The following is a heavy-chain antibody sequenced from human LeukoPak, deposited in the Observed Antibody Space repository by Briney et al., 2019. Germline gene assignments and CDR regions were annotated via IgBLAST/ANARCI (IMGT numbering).Heavy chain of an antibody. Sequence: GSLRLSCAASGFTVSSNYMSWVRQPPGKGLEWIVYIYYSGGTYYNPSLKSRVTISVETSKNQFSLKLSSVTAADTAVYYCARVPTGDFWSGYYTWFDPWGQGTLVTVSS. V-gene: IGHV4-59*02. J-gene: IGHJ5*02. D-gene: IGHD3-3*01. CDR3: ARVPTGDFWSGYYTWFDP. CDR1: GFTVSSNY. CDR2: IYYSGGT.